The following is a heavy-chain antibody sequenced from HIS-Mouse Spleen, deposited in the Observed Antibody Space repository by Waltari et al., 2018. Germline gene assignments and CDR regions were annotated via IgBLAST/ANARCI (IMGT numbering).Heavy chain of an antibody. J-gene: IGHJ4*02. Sequence: QVQLVQSGAAVKKPGASGKGSCKVSGYTRPELSMHGVRQAPGKGLEWMGGFDPEDGETIYAQKFQGRVTMTEDTSTDTAYMELSSLRSEDTAVYYCATESGGYSSSWYLYYWGQGTLVTVSS. V-gene: IGHV1-24*01. CDR3: ATESGGYSSSWYLYY. CDR2: FDPEDGET. CDR1: GYTRPELS. D-gene: IGHD6-13*01.